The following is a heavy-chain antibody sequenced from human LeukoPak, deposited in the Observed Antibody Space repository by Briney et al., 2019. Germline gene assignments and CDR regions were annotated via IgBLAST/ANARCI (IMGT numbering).Heavy chain of an antibody. D-gene: IGHD6-6*01. CDR2: ISNDGSTT. CDR3: AREAYSSSSSDY. V-gene: IGHV3-74*01. CDR1: GFTFSRYW. Sequence: GGSLRLSCAASGFTFSRYWMHWVRQVPGKGLVWVSRISNDGSTTSYADSVKRRFTISRDNAENILYLEMSSLRAEDTSVYYCAREAYSSSSSDYWGQGTLVTVSS. J-gene: IGHJ4*02.